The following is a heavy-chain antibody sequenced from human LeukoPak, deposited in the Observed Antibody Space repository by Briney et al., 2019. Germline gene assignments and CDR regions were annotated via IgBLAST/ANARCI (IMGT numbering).Heavy chain of an antibody. D-gene: IGHD6-19*01. V-gene: IGHV1-69*06. CDR1: GGTFSSYA. Sequence: ASVKVSCKASGGTFSSYAISWVRQAPGQGLEWKGGIIPIFGTANYAQKFQGRVTITADKSTSTAYMELSSLRSEDTAVYYCAREGYSSGWYNYFDYWGQGTLVTVSS. CDR2: IIPIFGTA. CDR3: AREGYSSGWYNYFDY. J-gene: IGHJ4*02.